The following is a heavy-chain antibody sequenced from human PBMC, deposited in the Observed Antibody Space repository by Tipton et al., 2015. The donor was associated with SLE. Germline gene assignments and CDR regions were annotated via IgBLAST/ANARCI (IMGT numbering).Heavy chain of an antibody. CDR2: IYYSGST. D-gene: IGHD3-3*01. J-gene: IGHJ6*03. CDR1: GGSFSGYY. CDR3: AREVRGTIFGMVIQRYMDV. V-gene: IGHV4-31*11. Sequence: TLSLTCAVYGGSFSGYYWSWIRQHPGKGLEWIGYIYYSGSTYYNPSLKSRVTISVDTSKNQFSLKLSSVTAADTAVYYCAREVRGTIFGMVIQRYMDVWGKGTTVTVSS.